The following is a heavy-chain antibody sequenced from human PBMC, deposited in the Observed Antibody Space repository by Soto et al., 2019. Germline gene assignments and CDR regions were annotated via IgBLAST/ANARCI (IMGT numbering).Heavy chain of an antibody. D-gene: IGHD4-17*01. J-gene: IGHJ6*02. CDR2: ISAYDGNT. CDR3: ARADATVPYYYGMDV. V-gene: IGHV1-18*01. Sequence: ASVKVSCKASGYTFTSYGTSWVRQAPGQGLEWMGWISAYDGNTNYAQKLQGRVTMTTDTSTSTAYMELRSLRSDDTAVYYCARADATVPYYYGMDVWGQGTTVTVSS. CDR1: GYTFTSYG.